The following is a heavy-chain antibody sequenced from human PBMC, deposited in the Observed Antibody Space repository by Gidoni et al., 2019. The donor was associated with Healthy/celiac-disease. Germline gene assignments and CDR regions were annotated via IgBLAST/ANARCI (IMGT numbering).Heavy chain of an antibody. V-gene: IGHV3-49*03. D-gene: IGHD6-19*01. CDR1: GFTFGDYA. Sequence: EVQLVESGGGLVQPGRSLRLPCTASGFTFGDYAMSWFRQAPGKGLEWVGFIRSKAYGGTTEYAASVKGRFTISRDDSKSIAYLQMNSLKTEDTAVYYCTREDSSGWVDYWGQGTLVTVSS. CDR2: IRSKAYGGTT. CDR3: TREDSSGWVDY. J-gene: IGHJ4*02.